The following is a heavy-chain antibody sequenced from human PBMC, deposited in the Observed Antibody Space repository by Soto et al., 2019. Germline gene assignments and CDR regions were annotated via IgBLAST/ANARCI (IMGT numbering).Heavy chain of an antibody. Sequence: QVHLLESGPGLVKPSQTLSLTCSVSGDSISTVDYFWAWIRQPPGQALEYIGYIYKSTTTYYNPSFERRVAISLDTSKSQFSLNVTSVTAADTAVYFCARGRYCLTGRCFPNWFDSWGQGTLVTVSP. CDR2: IYKSTTT. CDR3: ARGRYCLTGRCFPNWFDS. D-gene: IGHD2-15*01. CDR1: GDSISTVDYF. V-gene: IGHV4-30-4*01. J-gene: IGHJ5*01.